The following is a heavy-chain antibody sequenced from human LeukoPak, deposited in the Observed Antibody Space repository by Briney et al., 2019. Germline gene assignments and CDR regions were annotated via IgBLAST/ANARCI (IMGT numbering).Heavy chain of an antibody. Sequence: PSETLSLTCTVSGGSISSSSYYWGWIRQPPGKGLEWIGSIYYSGSTYYNPSLKSRVTISVDTSKNQFSLKLSSVTAADTAVYYCARGGDPDDYGDYEDAFDIWGQGTMVTVSS. CDR2: IYYSGST. D-gene: IGHD4-17*01. CDR1: GGSISSSSYY. CDR3: ARGGDPDDYGDYEDAFDI. J-gene: IGHJ3*02. V-gene: IGHV4-39*07.